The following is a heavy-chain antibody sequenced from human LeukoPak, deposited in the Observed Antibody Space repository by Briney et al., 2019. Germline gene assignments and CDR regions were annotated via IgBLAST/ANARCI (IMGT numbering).Heavy chain of an antibody. CDR2: IYYIGST. CDR1: GGSISSYY. CDR3: ARGGYGSGWEYMDV. D-gene: IGHD3-10*01. V-gene: IGHV4-59*12. J-gene: IGHJ6*03. Sequence: SETLSLTCTVSGGSISSYYWSWIRQPPGKGLEWIGYIYYIGSTNYNPSLKSRVTISVDTSKNQFSLKLSSVTAANTAVYYCARGGYGSGWEYMDVWGKGTTLTVSS.